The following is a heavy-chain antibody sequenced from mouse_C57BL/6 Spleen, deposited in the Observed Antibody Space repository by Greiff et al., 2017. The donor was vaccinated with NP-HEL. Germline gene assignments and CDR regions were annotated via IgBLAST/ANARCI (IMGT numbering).Heavy chain of an antibody. CDR3: AREDWYFDV. CDR2: INPNYGTT. Sequence: LMEPGASVKISCKASGYSFTDYNMNWVKQSNGKSLEWIGVINPNYGTTSYNQKFNGKATLTVDQSSSTAYMQLNSLTSEDSAVYYCAREDWYFDVWGTGTTVTVSS. J-gene: IGHJ1*03. CDR1: GYSFTDYN. V-gene: IGHV1-39*01.